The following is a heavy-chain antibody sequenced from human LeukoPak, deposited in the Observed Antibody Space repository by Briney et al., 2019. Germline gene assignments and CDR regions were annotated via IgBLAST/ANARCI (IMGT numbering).Heavy chain of an antibody. D-gene: IGHD4-11*01. Sequence: GGSLRLSCAASGFTVSNNYMSWVRQAPGKGLEWVSVIYSGGSTYYAESVKGRFTISRDNSKNTLYLQMNGLRAEDTAVYYCARASTTTAQFDNWGQGTLVTVSS. V-gene: IGHV3-53*01. CDR1: GFTVSNNY. CDR3: ARASTTTAQFDN. CDR2: IYSGGST. J-gene: IGHJ4*02.